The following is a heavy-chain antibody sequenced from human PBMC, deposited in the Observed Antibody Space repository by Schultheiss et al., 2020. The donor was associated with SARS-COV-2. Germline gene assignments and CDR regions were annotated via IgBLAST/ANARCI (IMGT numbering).Heavy chain of an antibody. Sequence: SETLSLTCTVYGGSISSYYWSWIRQPPGKGLEWIGYIYYSGSTNYNPSLKSRVTISVDTSKNQFSLKLSSVTAADTAVYYCAGSYGSGSSDAFDIWGQGTMVTVSS. D-gene: IGHD3-10*01. V-gene: IGHV4-59*01. J-gene: IGHJ3*02. CDR2: IYYSGST. CDR3: AGSYGSGSSDAFDI. CDR1: GGSISSYY.